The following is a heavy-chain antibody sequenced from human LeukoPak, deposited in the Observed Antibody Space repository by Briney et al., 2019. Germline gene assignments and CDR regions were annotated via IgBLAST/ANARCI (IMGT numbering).Heavy chain of an antibody. Sequence: GGSLRLSCAASRFIFDRYGMTRVRQAPGEGLKWVSSISDSGSHTYYADSVKGRFTVSRDNSKNTVYVQMNSLRAEDTAIYYCAKQESSGSYPYYFDYWGQGTLVTVSS. V-gene: IGHV3-23*01. CDR3: AKQESSGSYPYYFDY. CDR2: ISDSGSHT. CDR1: RFIFDRYG. J-gene: IGHJ4*02. D-gene: IGHD3-22*01.